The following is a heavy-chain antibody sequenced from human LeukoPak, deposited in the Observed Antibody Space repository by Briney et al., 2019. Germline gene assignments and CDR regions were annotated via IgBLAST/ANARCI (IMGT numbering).Heavy chain of an antibody. Sequence: PSETLSLTCAVYGASLNNYYWAWIRQSPVKGLEWIGEIDHVGGSRYNPSLKSRLTISVDTSKNQFSLRLSSVTAADTALYFCARPVYCSVTTCTGPLHIWGQGTMVTVSS. J-gene: IGHJ3*02. CDR1: GASLNNYY. D-gene: IGHD2-15*01. CDR2: IDHVGGS. CDR3: ARPVYCSVTTCTGPLHI. V-gene: IGHV4-34*01.